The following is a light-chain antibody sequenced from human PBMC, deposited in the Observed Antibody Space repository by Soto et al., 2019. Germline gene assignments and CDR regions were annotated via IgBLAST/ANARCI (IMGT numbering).Light chain of an antibody. V-gene: IGLV2-14*01. CDR2: EVS. J-gene: IGLJ1*01. Sequence: QSVLTQPASVSGSPGQSITISCTGTSSDVGGFNSVSWYQQHPGKAPKLVIYEVSDRPSGVSNRFSGSKSGITASLTISGLQAEDEADYYCSSFTSSTTYVVGTGTKLTVL. CDR3: SSFTSSTTYV. CDR1: SSDVGGFNS.